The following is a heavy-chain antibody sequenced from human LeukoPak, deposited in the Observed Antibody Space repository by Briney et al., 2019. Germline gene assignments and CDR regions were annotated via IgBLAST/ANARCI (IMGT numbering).Heavy chain of an antibody. D-gene: IGHD3-22*01. V-gene: IGHV3-30*04. CDR1: GFTFSSYA. CDR3: ASPYYYDSSGYYLDC. Sequence: GGSLRLSCAASGFTFSSYAMHWVRQAPGKGLEWVAVISYDGSNKYYADSVRGRFTISRDNSKNTLYLQMNSLRAEDTAVYYCASPYYYDSSGYYLDCWGQGTLVTVSS. CDR2: ISYDGSNK. J-gene: IGHJ4*02.